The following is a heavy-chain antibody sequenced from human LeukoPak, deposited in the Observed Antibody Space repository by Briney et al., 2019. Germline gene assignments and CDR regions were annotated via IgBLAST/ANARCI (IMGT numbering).Heavy chain of an antibody. CDR1: GFTFSTYS. CDR3: ARGFRYHYDSSGYFDY. CDR2: ISDSSNYI. D-gene: IGHD3-22*01. V-gene: IGHV3-21*01. Sequence: GGSLRLSCAASGFTFSTYSMNWARQAPGKGLEWVSSISDSSNYIYYADSVKGRFTISRDNAKNSLYLQVNSLRAEDTAVYYCARGFRYHYDSSGYFDYWGQGTLVTVSS. J-gene: IGHJ4*02.